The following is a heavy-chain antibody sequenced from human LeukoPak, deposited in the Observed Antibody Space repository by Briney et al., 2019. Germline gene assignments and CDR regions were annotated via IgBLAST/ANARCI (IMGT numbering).Heavy chain of an antibody. V-gene: IGHV3-21*01. CDR1: GFTFSSYS. J-gene: IGHJ6*04. D-gene: IGHD3-10*01. CDR2: ISSSSSHI. Sequence: GGSLRLSCAASGFTFSSYSMNWVRQAPGKGLEWVSSISSSSSHIYYADSVKGRFTISRDNAKNSLYLQMNSLRAEDTAVYYCARSRITMVRGTPSHYYYYYGMDVWGKGTTVTVSS. CDR3: ARSRITMVRGTPSHYYYYYGMDV.